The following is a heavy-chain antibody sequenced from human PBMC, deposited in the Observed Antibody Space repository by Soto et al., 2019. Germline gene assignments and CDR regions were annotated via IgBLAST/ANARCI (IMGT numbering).Heavy chain of an antibody. D-gene: IGHD3-3*01. J-gene: IGHJ3*02. CDR3: ARDHGFSIFGFYGQGDAFDI. CDR1: GFTFSSYW. Sequence: GGSLRLSCAASGFTFSSYWMSWVRQAPGKGLEWVANIKQDGSEKYYVDSVKGRFTISRDNAKNSLYLQMNSLRAEDTAVYYCARDHGFSIFGFYGQGDAFDIWGQGTMVTVSS. V-gene: IGHV3-7*05. CDR2: IKQDGSEK.